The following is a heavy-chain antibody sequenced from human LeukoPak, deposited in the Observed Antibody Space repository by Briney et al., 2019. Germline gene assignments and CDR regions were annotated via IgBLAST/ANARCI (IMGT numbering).Heavy chain of an antibody. CDR1: GFTFSSYW. Sequence: GGSLRLSCAASGFTFSSYWMSWVRQAPGKGLEWVANIKKDGSEKYYVDSVKGRFTISRDNAKTSLYLQMNSLRAEDTAVYYCARERGSIAAAALDAFDIWGQGTMVTVSS. D-gene: IGHD6-13*01. V-gene: IGHV3-7*03. CDR2: IKKDGSEK. J-gene: IGHJ3*02. CDR3: ARERGSIAAAALDAFDI.